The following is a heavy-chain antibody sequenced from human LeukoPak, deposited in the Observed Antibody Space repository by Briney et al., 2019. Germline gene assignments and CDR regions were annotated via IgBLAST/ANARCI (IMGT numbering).Heavy chain of an antibody. CDR1: GYSISSGYY. J-gene: IGHJ6*03. CDR3: AAGLSGPYYMDV. D-gene: IGHD3-9*01. V-gene: IGHV4-38-2*02. CDR2: IYHSGST. Sequence: SETLSLTCTVSGYSISSGYYWGWIRQPPGKGLEWIGSIYHSGSTYYNPSLKSRVTTSVDTSKNQFSLKLSSVTAADTAVYYCAAGLSGPYYMDVWGKGTTVTVSS.